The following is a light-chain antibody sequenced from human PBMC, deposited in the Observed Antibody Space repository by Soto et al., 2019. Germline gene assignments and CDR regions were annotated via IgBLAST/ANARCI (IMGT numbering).Light chain of an antibody. CDR3: QQRNVWPPVT. Sequence: EIVLTRSPATLSLSPGERATLSCRASQSVSSYLAWYQQKPGQAPRLLIYDASNRATGIPARFSGSGSGTDFTPTISSLEPEDSAVYYCQQRNVWPPVTCGQGTRLEIK. V-gene: IGKV3-11*01. CDR1: QSVSSY. J-gene: IGKJ5*01. CDR2: DAS.